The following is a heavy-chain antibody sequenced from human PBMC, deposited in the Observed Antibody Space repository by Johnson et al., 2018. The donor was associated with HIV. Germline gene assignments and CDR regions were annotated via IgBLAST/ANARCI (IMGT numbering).Heavy chain of an antibody. V-gene: IGHV3-30-3*01. Sequence: QVQLVESGGGVVQPGRSLRLSCAASGFTFSSYAMHWVRQAPGKGLEWVAVISYDGRNKYYADSVKGRFTISRDNSKNTLYLQMNSLRAEDTAVYYCANSRGYGDAFDIWGQGTMVTVSS. J-gene: IGHJ3*02. CDR3: ANSRGYGDAFDI. D-gene: IGHD5-18*01. CDR2: ISYDGRNK. CDR1: GFTFSSYA.